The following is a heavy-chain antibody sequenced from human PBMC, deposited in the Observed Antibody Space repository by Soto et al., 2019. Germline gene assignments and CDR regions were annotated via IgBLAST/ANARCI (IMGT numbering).Heavy chain of an antibody. V-gene: IGHV3-23*01. Sequence: GGSLRLSCAASGFTFSSYAMSWVRQAPGKGLEWVSAISGSGGSTYYADSVKGRFTVSRDNSKNTLYLQMNSLRAEDTAVYYCAKALVAAPNFDYWGQGTLVTVSS. CDR2: ISGSGGST. CDR1: GFTFSSYA. CDR3: AKALVAAPNFDY. J-gene: IGHJ4*02. D-gene: IGHD2-15*01.